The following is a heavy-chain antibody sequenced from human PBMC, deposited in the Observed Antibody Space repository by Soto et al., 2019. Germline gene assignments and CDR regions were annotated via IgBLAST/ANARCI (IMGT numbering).Heavy chain of an antibody. J-gene: IGHJ4*02. CDR1: GFTFSSYS. Sequence: SCAASGFTFSSYSMNWVRQAPGKGLELVSSISSSSSYIYYADSVKGRFTISRDNAKNSLYLQMNSLRAEDTAVYYCARALVYCSGGSCYSHFDYWGQGTLVTVSS. V-gene: IGHV3-21*01. CDR3: ARALVYCSGGSCYSHFDY. D-gene: IGHD2-15*01. CDR2: ISSSSSYI.